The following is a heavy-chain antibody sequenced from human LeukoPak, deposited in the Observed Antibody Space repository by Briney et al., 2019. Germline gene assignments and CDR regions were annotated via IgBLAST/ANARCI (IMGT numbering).Heavy chain of an antibody. D-gene: IGHD5-18*01. J-gene: IGHJ4*02. CDR3: ANDAYSYGPAGRFDY. CDR1: GFTYSSYA. CDR2: ISGSGGST. Sequence: GGSLRLSGAGSGFTYSSYAMSWVRQAPGKGLEWVSAISGSGGSTYYADSGKGRFTIPRGNPQTTLYLQLTSLSAEHTAVYYCANDAYSYGPAGRFDYWGQGPLVPVSS. V-gene: IGHV3-23*01.